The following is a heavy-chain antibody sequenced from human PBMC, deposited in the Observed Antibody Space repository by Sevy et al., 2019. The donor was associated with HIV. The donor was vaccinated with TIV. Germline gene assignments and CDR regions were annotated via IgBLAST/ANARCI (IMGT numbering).Heavy chain of an antibody. D-gene: IGHD3-22*01. CDR1: GFDFRNYA. V-gene: IGHV3-23*01. CDR3: AKRPYYSDSSGSDGPPPGAFDI. CDR2: ISGRGGST. Sequence: GGSLRLSCAASGFDFRNYAMSWVRQAPGKGLEWVSGISGRGGSTYYADSVKGRFTISRDNPKNTLYLQMNSLRVEDTAVYYCAKRPYYSDSSGSDGPPPGAFDIWGQGTMVTVSS. J-gene: IGHJ3*02.